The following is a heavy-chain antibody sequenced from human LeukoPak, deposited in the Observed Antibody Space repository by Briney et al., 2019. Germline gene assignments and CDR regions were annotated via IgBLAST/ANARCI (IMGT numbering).Heavy chain of an antibody. V-gene: IGHV4-38-2*01. D-gene: IGHD6-19*01. CDR3: ARNCTSMAGICNWFDP. Sequence: SETLSLACAVSGYSITSDYYWGWIRQPPGKGLEWIGSIYHSGSTYYNPSLQSRVTISVDTSKNQFSLKLNSVTAADTAVYYCARNCTSMAGICNWFDPWGQGTLVTVSS. CDR1: GYSITSDYY. J-gene: IGHJ5*02. CDR2: IYHSGST.